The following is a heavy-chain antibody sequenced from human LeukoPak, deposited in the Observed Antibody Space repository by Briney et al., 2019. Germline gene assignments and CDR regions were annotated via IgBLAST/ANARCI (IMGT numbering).Heavy chain of an antibody. D-gene: IGHD6-13*01. Sequence: SETLSLTCTVSGYSISSGYYWGWIRQPPGKGLEWIGSIYHSGSTYYNPSLKSRVTISVDTSKNQFSLKLSSVTAADTAVYYCARVRYYSSSWYGGYYYGMDVWGQGTTVTVSS. CDR2: IYHSGST. CDR1: GYSISSGYY. V-gene: IGHV4-38-2*02. CDR3: ARVRYYSSSWYGGYYYGMDV. J-gene: IGHJ6*02.